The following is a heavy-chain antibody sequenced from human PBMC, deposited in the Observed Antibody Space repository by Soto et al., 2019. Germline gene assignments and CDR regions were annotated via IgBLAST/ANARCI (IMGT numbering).Heavy chain of an antibody. V-gene: IGHV1-8*01. CDR3: ARGGQLTDAFDI. D-gene: IGHD6-13*01. Sequence: ASVKFSCKASGYTFTSYDINWVRQATGQGLEWMGWMNPNSGNTGYAQKFQGRVTMTRNTSISTAYMELSSLRSEDTAVYYCARGGQLTDAFDIWGQGTMVTVSS. CDR2: MNPNSGNT. CDR1: GYTFTSYD. J-gene: IGHJ3*02.